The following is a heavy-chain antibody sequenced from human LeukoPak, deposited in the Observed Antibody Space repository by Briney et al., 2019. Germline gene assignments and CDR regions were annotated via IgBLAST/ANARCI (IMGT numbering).Heavy chain of an antibody. CDR2: IWYDGSNK. V-gene: IGHV3-33*08. CDR3: ARDPGDYYGSGSSDAFDI. CDR1: GFTFSSYG. D-gene: IGHD3-10*01. Sequence: GKSLRLSCAASGFTFSSYGMHWVRQAPGKGLEWVAVIWYDGSNKYYADSVKGRFTISRDNSKNTLYLQMNSLRAEDTAVYYCARDPGDYYGSGSSDAFDIWGEGTMVTVSS. J-gene: IGHJ3*02.